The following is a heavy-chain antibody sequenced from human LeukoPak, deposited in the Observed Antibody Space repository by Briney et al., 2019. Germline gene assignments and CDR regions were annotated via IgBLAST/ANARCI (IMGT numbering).Heavy chain of an antibody. CDR1: GGSISSSSYY. V-gene: IGHV4-39*07. J-gene: IGHJ4*02. D-gene: IGHD5-18*01. CDR3: ARDLRYSYGSPDY. CDR2: IYYSGST. Sequence: SETVSLTCTVSGGSISSSSYYWGWIRQPPGKGLEWIGSIYYSGSTYYNPSLKSRVTISVDTSKNQFSLKLSSVTAADTAVYYCARDLRYSYGSPDYWGQGTLVTVSS.